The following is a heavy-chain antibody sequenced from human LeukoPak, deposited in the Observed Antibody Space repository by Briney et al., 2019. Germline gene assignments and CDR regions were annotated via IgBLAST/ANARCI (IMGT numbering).Heavy chain of an antibody. V-gene: IGHV3-11*06. CDR2: ISSSSSYI. J-gene: IGHJ4*02. D-gene: IGHD4-17*01. CDR3: ARVSCGDSRYFDY. Sequence: GGSLRLSCPASGFIFSDYYMSWIRQAPGKGLERVSYISSSSSYINYADSVKGRFTISRDNAKNSLYLQMNSLRAEDTAVYYCARVSCGDSRYFDYWGQGTLVTVSS. CDR1: GFIFSDYY.